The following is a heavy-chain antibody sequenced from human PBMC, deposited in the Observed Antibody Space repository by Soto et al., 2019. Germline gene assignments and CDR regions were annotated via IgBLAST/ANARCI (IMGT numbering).Heavy chain of an antibody. J-gene: IGHJ5*02. Sequence: TGGSLRLSCAASGFTFSSYGMHWVRQAPGKGLEWVAVISYDGSNKYYADSVKGRFTISRDNSKNTLYLQMNSLRAEDTAVYYCAKDFDHWGQGTLVTVSS. CDR2: ISYDGSNK. CDR3: AKDFDH. V-gene: IGHV3-30*18. CDR1: GFTFSSYG.